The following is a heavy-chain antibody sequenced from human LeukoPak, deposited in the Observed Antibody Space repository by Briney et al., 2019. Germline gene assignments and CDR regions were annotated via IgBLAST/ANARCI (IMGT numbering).Heavy chain of an antibody. CDR1: GYTFTSYD. Sequence: ASVKVSCKASGYTFTSYDINWVRQATEQGLEWMGWMNPNSGNTGYAQKFQGRVTMTRNTSISTAYMELSSLRSEDTAVYYCARGWTVAAKGYYYYYGMDVWGQGTTVTVSS. CDR2: MNPNSGNT. CDR3: ARGWTVAAKGYYYYYGMDV. V-gene: IGHV1-8*01. J-gene: IGHJ6*02. D-gene: IGHD2-15*01.